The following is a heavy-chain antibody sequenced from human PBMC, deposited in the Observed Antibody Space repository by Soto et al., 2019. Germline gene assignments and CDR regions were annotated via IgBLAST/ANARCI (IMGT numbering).Heavy chain of an antibody. J-gene: IGHJ5*02. Sequence: HPGGSLRLSCAASGFTFSSYAMSWVRQAPGKGGVWVSAVSGSGGSTYYADSVKGRFTISRHNSKNTLYLQMNSLRAEDTAVYYCARLLGYCSGGSCYADNWFDPWGQGT. V-gene: IGHV3-23*01. CDR3: ARLLGYCSGGSCYADNWFDP. CDR1: GFTFSSYA. D-gene: IGHD2-15*01. CDR2: VSGSGGST.